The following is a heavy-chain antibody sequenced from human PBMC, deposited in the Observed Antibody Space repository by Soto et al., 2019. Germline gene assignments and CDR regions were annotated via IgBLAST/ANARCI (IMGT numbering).Heavy chain of an antibody. CDR3: AKDPQRYSYGYADY. V-gene: IGHV3-30*18. Sequence: QVQLVESGGGVVQPGRSLRLSCAASGFTFSSYGMYWVRQAPGKGLEWVAVISFDGSNKYYADSVKGRFTISRDKSKNTLYLQMNSLRAEDTAVYYCAKDPQRYSYGYADYWGQGTLVTVSS. D-gene: IGHD5-18*01. CDR2: ISFDGSNK. CDR1: GFTFSSYG. J-gene: IGHJ4*02.